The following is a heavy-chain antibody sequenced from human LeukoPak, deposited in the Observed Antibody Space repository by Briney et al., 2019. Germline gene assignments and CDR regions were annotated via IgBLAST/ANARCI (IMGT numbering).Heavy chain of an antibody. J-gene: IGHJ6*03. CDR2: IGTSGRYI. CDR1: GFTFSSYP. Sequence: GGSLRLSCAASGFTFSSYPLNWVRQAPGKGLEWVSSIGTSGRYIYYADSVKGRFTISRDNAKNSLYLQMNSLRAEDTAVYYCARDREYYGSGRYYYYYYYYMDVWGKGTTVTISS. D-gene: IGHD3-10*01. CDR3: ARDREYYGSGRYYYYYYYYMDV. V-gene: IGHV3-21*01.